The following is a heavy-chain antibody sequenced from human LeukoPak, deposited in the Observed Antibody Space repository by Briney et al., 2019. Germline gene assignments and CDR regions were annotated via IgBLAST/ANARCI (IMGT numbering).Heavy chain of an antibody. Sequence: SATLSLTCTVSGGFISRSSYYWGWIRQPPGKGLEWIGNIYYSGSTFYNPSLKSRVTISVDTAKNQFYLKLRSVTAADTAVYYCARLSSGAHPNFDYWGQGTLVTVSS. CDR1: GGFISRSSYY. CDR2: IYYSGST. V-gene: IGHV4-39*01. D-gene: IGHD2-15*01. CDR3: ARLSSGAHPNFDY. J-gene: IGHJ4*02.